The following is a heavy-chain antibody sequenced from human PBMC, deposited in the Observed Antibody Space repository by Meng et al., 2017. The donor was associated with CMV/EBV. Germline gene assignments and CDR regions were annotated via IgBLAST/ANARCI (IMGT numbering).Heavy chain of an antibody. CDR3: ARVGETIFGVVTHLDH. CDR1: GYTLTGYS. CDR2: INPNSGEA. Sequence: ASVKVSCKASGYTLTGYSMHWVRQAPGQGLEWMGWINPNSGEAHYAQKFQGRVTMTRDTSISTAYMEVSSLRSDDTAVYYCARVGETIFGVVTHLDHWGQGTLVTVSS. V-gene: IGHV1-2*02. D-gene: IGHD3-3*01. J-gene: IGHJ4*02.